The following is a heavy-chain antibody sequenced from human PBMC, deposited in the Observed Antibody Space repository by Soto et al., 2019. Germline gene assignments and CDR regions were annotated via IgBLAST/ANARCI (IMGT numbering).Heavy chain of an antibody. CDR2: IIPILGIA. J-gene: IGHJ4*02. D-gene: IGHD2-2*01. Sequence: ASVKVSCKASGGTFSSYTISWVRQAPGQGLEWMGRIIPILGIANYAQKFQGRVTITADKSTSTAYMELSSLRSEDTAVYYCAVVPAAMTPFFDYWGQGALVTVSS. V-gene: IGHV1-69*02. CDR1: GGTFSSYT. CDR3: AVVPAAMTPFFDY.